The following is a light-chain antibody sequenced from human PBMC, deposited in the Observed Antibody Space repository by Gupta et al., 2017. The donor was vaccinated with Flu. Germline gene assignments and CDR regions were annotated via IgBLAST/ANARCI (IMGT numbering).Light chain of an antibody. J-gene: IGKJ4*01. CDR2: DAS. CDR1: QSVNNH. Sequence: EIVLTQSPATLSLSPGERATPSCRPRQSVNNHLAWYPQKPGQAPQLLICDASNRATGIPFRCSSSGSGTAFTLTISSLEADAFSFYYRKNCSPNAFGGGTKVEI. V-gene: IGKV3-11*01. CDR3: KNCSPNA.